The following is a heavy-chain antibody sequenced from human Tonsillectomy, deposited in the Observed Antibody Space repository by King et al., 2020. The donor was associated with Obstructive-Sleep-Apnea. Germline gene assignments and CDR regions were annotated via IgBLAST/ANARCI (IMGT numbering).Heavy chain of an antibody. CDR1: GGSISSSHW. CDR3: ARRDLEGPFDP. J-gene: IGHJ5*02. Sequence: VQLQESGPGLVKPSGTLSLTCAVSGGSISSSHWWSWVRQPPGKGLEWIGEIYHSDYTNYNPSLKSRVTISVDKSKKQFSLKLTSVTAADTAGYYCARRDLEGPFDPWGQGTLVTVSS. V-gene: IGHV4-4*02. CDR2: IYHSDYT. D-gene: IGHD3-3*01.